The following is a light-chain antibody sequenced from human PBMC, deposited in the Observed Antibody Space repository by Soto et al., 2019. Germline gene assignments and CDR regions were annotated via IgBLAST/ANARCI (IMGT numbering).Light chain of an antibody. CDR3: QQGDSLPYT. J-gene: IGKJ2*01. CDR2: GAS. CDR1: QGVSRW. Sequence: DILMTQSPSFVSAFVGDRVTITCRASQGVSRWLVWYQQKPEKAPNLLIYGASSLESGVPSRFSGSGSGTDFTLTISSLQPEDSATYYCQQGDSLPYTFGQGNKLEIK. V-gene: IGKV1-12*01.